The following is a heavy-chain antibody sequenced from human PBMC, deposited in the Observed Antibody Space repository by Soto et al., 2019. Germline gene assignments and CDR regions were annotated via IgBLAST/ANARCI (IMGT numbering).Heavy chain of an antibody. CDR1: GGTFSSYA. CDR2: IIPIFGTA. Sequence: SVKVSCKASGGTFSSYAISWVRQAPGQGLEWMGGIIPIFGTANYAQKFQGRVTITADESTSTAYMELSSLRSEDTAVYYCARASLLSSVGGYYDGIDFRAQRTTDTGSS. J-gene: IGHJ6*02. CDR3: ARASLLSSVGGYYDGIDF. D-gene: IGHD3-16*01. V-gene: IGHV1-69*13.